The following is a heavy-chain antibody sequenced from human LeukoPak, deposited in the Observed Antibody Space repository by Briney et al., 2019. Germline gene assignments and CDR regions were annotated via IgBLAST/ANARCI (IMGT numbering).Heavy chain of an antibody. CDR3: TTGTWIQLFDAFDI. V-gene: IGHV3-15*01. J-gene: IGHJ3*02. CDR2: IKSKTDGGTT. CDR1: GFTFSNAW. D-gene: IGHD5-18*01. Sequence: GGSLRLSCAASGFTFSNAWISWVRQAPGKGLEWVGRIKSKTDGGTTDYAAPVKGRFTISRDDSKNTLYLQMNSLKTEDTAVYYCTTGTWIQLFDAFDIWGQGKMVTVSS.